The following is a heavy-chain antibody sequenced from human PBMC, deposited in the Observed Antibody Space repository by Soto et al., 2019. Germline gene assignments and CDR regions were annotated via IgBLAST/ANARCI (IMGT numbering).Heavy chain of an antibody. V-gene: IGHV4-39*01. CDR3: ARHLDCSSTSCFPSDY. J-gene: IGHJ4*02. Sequence: QLQLQESGPGLVKPSETLSLTCTVSGGSISSSSYYWGWIRQPPGKGLEWIGSIYYSGSTYYNPSLKRRVTISVDTSKNQFSLKLSSVTAADTAVYYCARHLDCSSTSCFPSDYWGQGTLVTVSS. CDR2: IYYSGST. CDR1: GGSISSSSYY. D-gene: IGHD2-2*01.